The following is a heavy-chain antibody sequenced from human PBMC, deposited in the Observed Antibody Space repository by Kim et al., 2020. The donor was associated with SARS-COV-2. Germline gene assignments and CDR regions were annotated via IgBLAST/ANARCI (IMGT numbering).Heavy chain of an antibody. CDR2: ISYDGSNK. CDR1: GFTFSSYA. V-gene: IGHV3-30-3*01. J-gene: IGHJ3*02. Sequence: GGSLRLSCAASGFTFSSYAMHWVRQAPGKGLEWVAVISYDGSNKYYADSVKGRFTISRDNSKNTLYLQMNSLRAEDTVVYYCARTYCSGGSCSLEPYAFDIWGQGTMVTVSS. CDR3: ARTYCSGGSCSLEPYAFDI. D-gene: IGHD2-15*01.